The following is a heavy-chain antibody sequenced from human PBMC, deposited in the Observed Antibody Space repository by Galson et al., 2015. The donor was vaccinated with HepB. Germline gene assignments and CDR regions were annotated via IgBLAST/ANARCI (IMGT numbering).Heavy chain of an antibody. V-gene: IGHV1-3*02. CDR3: ARGSDGSSGYGAGYYGMDV. CDR1: GYTFTSYA. D-gene: IGHD3-22*01. CDR2: SNAGNGNT. J-gene: IGHJ6*02. Sequence: SVKVSCKASGYTFTSYAMHWVRQAPGQRLEWMGWSNAGNGNTKYSQEFQGRVTITRDTSASTAYMELSSLRSEDMAVYYCARGSDGSSGYGAGYYGMDVWGQGTTVTVSS.